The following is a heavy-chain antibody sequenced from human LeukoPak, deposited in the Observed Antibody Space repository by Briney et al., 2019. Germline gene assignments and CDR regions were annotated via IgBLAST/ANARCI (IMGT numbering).Heavy chain of an antibody. CDR2: IYHSGST. CDR3: ARGGGATKGNWFAP. Sequence: SETLSLTCTVSGGSISSYYWSWIRQPPGKGLEWIGYIYHSGSTNYNPFLKSRVTMSVDKSKNQFSLKLSYVTAADTSVYYCARGGGATKGNWFAPGGQEPLVPVPS. CDR1: GGSISSYY. D-gene: IGHD1-26*01. V-gene: IGHV4-59*08. J-gene: IGHJ5*02.